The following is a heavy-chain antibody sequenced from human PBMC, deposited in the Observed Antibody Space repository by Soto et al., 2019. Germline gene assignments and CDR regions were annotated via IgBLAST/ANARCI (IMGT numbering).Heavy chain of an antibody. Sequence: EVQLVESGGALVQPGGSLKLSCAASGFIFSGSAIHWVRQASGKGLEWVGRIRSRANNYATSSAASVKGRFTFSRDESKNSVYLQMNSLKTEDTAVYYCVRATYFSDSSGYTRCFDYWGQGTLVTVSS. V-gene: IGHV3-73*02. J-gene: IGHJ4*02. CDR2: IRSRANNYAT. CDR3: VRATYFSDSSGYTRCFDY. CDR1: GFIFSGSA. D-gene: IGHD3-22*01.